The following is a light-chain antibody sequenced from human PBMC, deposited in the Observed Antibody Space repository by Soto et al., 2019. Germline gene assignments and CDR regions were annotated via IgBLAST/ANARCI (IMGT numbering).Light chain of an antibody. J-gene: IGKJ1*01. CDR1: RSVLHSSNNKDY. V-gene: IGKV4-1*01. CDR3: QQYYTTPQS. CDR2: WAS. Sequence: DIVMTQSPDSLAVSLGERATINCKSSRSVLHSSNNKDYLAWYQQKPGQPPKLDIAWASARESGVPDRFSGSGSGTDFTLTITSLQAEDVAVYYCQQYYTTPQSFGQGTKVEIK.